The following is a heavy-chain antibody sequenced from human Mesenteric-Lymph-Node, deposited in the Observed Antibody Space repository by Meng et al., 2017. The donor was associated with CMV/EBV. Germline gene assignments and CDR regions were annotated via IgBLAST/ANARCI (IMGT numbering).Heavy chain of an antibody. CDR2: IYPGNSNA. D-gene: IGHD4-11*01. CDR1: GYTFSNYW. V-gene: IGHV5-51*01. CDR3: TTPGTATRPDDAFDI. J-gene: IGHJ3*02. Sequence: KVSCKGSGYTFSNYWIGWVRQMPGKGLEWMGIIYPGNSNARYSPSFQGQVTISADKSITTTFLQWSSLRASDTAMYYCTTPGTATRPDDAFDIWGQGTVVTVSS.